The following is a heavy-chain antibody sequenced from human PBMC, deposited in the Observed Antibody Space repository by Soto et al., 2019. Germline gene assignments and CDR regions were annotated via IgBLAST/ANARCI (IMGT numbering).Heavy chain of an antibody. CDR3: ARGIAWDYGDTGALYYYYMDV. V-gene: IGHV3-7*01. CDR1: GFTFSSYW. D-gene: IGHD4-17*01. Sequence: GGSLRLSCAASGFTFSSYWMSWVRQAPGKGLEWVANIKQDGSEKYYVDSVKGRFTISRDNAKNSLYLQMNSLRAEDTAVYYCARGIAWDYGDTGALYYYYMDVWGKGTTVTVSS. CDR2: IKQDGSEK. J-gene: IGHJ6*03.